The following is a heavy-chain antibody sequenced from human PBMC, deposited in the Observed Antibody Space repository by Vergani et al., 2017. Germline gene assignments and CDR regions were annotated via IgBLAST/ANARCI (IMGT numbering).Heavy chain of an antibody. CDR2: VNHSGGT. Sequence: QVQLQQWGAGLLKPSETLSLTCAVYGGPFSNYYWTWIRQSPGKGLGWIGEVNHSGGTNYNPSLKSGLTISVDTSKTQFSLKLSSVTAADTAVYFCSAYVLGQYHFDYWGQGTLVTVSS. D-gene: IGHD5-12*01. J-gene: IGHJ4*02. CDR3: SAYVLGQYHFDY. CDR1: GGPFSNYY. V-gene: IGHV4-34*02.